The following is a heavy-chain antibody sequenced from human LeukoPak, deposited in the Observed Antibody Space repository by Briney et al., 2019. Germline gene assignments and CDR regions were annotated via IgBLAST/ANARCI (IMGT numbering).Heavy chain of an antibody. Sequence: SETLSLTCAVYGGSFSGYYWSWIRQPPGKGLEWIGEINHSGSANYNPSLKSRVTISVDTSKNQFSLKLSSVTAADTAVYYCARRKRITIFGVVMGFDYWGQGTLVTVSS. J-gene: IGHJ4*02. CDR1: GGSFSGYY. V-gene: IGHV4-34*01. CDR3: ARRKRITIFGVVMGFDY. D-gene: IGHD3-3*01. CDR2: INHSGSA.